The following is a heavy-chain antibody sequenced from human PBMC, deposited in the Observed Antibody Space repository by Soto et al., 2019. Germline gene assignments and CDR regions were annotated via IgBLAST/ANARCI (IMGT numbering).Heavy chain of an antibody. D-gene: IGHD6-19*01. CDR1: GGSVSSSSYY. V-gene: IGHV4-61*01. CDR3: ARVEYGGSSGWYRGEYFQH. J-gene: IGHJ1*01. Sequence: PSETLSLTCTVSGGSVSSSSYYWGWVRQHPGKGLEWIVCVYYSGSTNYNPSLKSRVTILVDTSKNQFSLKLSSVTAADTAVYYCARVEYGGSSGWYRGEYFQHWGQGTLVTVSS. CDR2: VYYSGST.